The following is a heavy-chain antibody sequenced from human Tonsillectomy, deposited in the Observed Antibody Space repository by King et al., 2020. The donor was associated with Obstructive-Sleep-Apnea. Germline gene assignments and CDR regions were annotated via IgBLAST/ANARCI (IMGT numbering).Heavy chain of an antibody. CDR2: INWNSGNI. V-gene: IGHV3-9*01. CDR1: GFSFDDYA. CDR3: VKDSAGGVPDAFDI. J-gene: IGHJ3*02. Sequence: VQLVESGGGLVQPGRSLRLSCAASGFSFDDYAMHWVRHTPGKGLEWVSGINWNSGNIGYADSVKGRFTISRDNAKNSLYLQMNSLRAEDTALYYCVKDSAGGVPDAFDIWGQGTMVTVSS. D-gene: IGHD3-16*01.